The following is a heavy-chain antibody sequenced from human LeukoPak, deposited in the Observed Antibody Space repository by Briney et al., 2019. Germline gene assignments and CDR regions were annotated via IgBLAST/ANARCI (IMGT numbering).Heavy chain of an antibody. Sequence: PGGSLRLSCAASGFTVSSNYMSWVRQAPGKGLEWVSVIYSGGSTYYADSAKGRFTISRDNSKNTLYLQMNSQRAEDTAVYYCAREFYSNYLYYFDYWGQGTLVTVSS. D-gene: IGHD4-11*01. V-gene: IGHV3-66*01. J-gene: IGHJ4*02. CDR2: IYSGGST. CDR3: AREFYSNYLYYFDY. CDR1: GFTVSSNY.